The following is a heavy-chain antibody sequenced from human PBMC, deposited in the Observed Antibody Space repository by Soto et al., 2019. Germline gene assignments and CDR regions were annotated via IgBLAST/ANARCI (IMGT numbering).Heavy chain of an antibody. V-gene: IGHV3-33*01. D-gene: IGHD5-18*01. J-gene: IGHJ3*01. CDR1: GFTFSSYG. CDR2: IWYDGSNK. Sequence: QVQLVESGGGFVQPGRSLRLSCAASGFTFSSYGMHWVRQAPGKGLEWVAVIWYDGSNKYYADSVKGRFTISRDNSKYTLYLQMNSLRAEDTDVYYCARDGNVDTAMVNADAFVVWGQGTMVTVSS. CDR3: ARDGNVDTAMVNADAFVV.